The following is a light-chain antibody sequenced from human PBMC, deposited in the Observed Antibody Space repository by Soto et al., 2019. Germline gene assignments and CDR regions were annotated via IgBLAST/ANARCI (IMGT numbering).Light chain of an antibody. Sequence: EIVLTQSPGTLSLSPGERATLSCRASQSVSSSYLAWYQQKPGQAPRLLIYGASSRATGIPYRFSGSGSGTDFTVTISSLEPEDFAVYYWPQYCSSLFGPGTKVDIK. V-gene: IGKV3-20*01. CDR2: GAS. CDR3: PQYCSSL. J-gene: IGKJ3*01. CDR1: QSVSSSY.